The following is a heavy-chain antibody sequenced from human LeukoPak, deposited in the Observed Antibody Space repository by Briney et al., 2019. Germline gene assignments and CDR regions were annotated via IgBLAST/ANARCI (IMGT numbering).Heavy chain of an antibody. CDR3: ARWGDRRGGAFDI. Sequence: GGSLRLSCAASGFTFSTYTMNWVRQAPGKGLEWVSSISSSSYIYYADSVKGRFTISRENVNNSLYLKVNSLRAEDTALYYCARWGDRRGGAFDIWGQGTMVTVSS. CDR1: GFTFSTYT. D-gene: IGHD3-16*01. V-gene: IGHV3-21*01. CDR2: ISSSSYI. J-gene: IGHJ3*02.